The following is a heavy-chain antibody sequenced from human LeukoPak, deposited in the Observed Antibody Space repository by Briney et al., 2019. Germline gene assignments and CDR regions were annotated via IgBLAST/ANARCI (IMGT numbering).Heavy chain of an antibody. V-gene: IGHV4-59*01. J-gene: IGHJ5*02. D-gene: IGHD3-22*01. Sequence: PSETLSLTCTVSGGSISSYYWSWIRQPPGKGLEWIGYIYYSGSTNYNPSLTSRVTISVDTPKNQFSLKLSSVTAADTAVYYCARHERYYYDSSGPCSWFDPWGQGTLVTVSS. CDR2: IYYSGST. CDR1: GGSISSYY. CDR3: ARHERYYYDSSGPCSWFDP.